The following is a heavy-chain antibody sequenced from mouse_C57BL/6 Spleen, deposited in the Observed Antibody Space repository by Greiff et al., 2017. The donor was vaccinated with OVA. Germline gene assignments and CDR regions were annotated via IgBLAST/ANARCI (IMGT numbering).Heavy chain of an antibody. V-gene: IGHV1-15*01. D-gene: IGHD1-1*01. Sequence: VQGVESGAELVRPGASVTLSCKASGYTFTDYEMHWVKQTPVHGLEWIGAIDPETGGTAYNQKFKGKAILTADKSSSTAYMELRSLTSEDSAVYYCTREDYGSPWFAYWGQGTLVTVSA. J-gene: IGHJ3*01. CDR2: IDPETGGT. CDR1: GYTFTDYE. CDR3: TREDYGSPWFAY.